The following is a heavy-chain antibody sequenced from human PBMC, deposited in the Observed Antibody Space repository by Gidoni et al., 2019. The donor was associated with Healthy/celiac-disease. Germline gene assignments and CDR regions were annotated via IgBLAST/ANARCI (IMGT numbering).Heavy chain of an antibody. CDR1: GGSFSGYY. CDR3: ARVVSSSWYRRGGMDV. V-gene: IGHV4-34*01. J-gene: IGHJ6*02. CDR2: INHSGST. D-gene: IGHD6-13*01. Sequence: QVQLQQWGAGLLKPSETLSLTCAVYGGSFSGYYWSWIRQPPGKGLEWIGEINHSGSTNYNPALKRRDTITVDTTKNQFSLKLSSGTAADTAVYYCARVVSSSWYRRGGMDVWGQGTTVTVSS.